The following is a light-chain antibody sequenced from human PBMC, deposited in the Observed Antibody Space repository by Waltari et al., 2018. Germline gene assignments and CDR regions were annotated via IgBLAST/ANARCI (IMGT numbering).Light chain of an antibody. CDR3: RSYDYDSSRGGSYV. Sequence: QSVLTQPPSVSGAPGETVTISCSGSSSNIGANYDVHWYYQVPGRAPQPLVYGDNNRPSGVPDRFSGSRSGTSASLAITGLQGEDEADYYCRSYDYDSSRGGSYVFGTGTKVTVL. CDR1: SSNIGANYD. V-gene: IGLV1-40*01. J-gene: IGLJ1*01. CDR2: GDN.